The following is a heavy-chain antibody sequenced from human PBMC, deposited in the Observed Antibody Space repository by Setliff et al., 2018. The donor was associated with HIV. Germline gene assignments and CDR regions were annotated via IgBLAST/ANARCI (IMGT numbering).Heavy chain of an antibody. CDR2: INAGNGNT. J-gene: IGHJ3*02. V-gene: IGHV1-3*03. D-gene: IGHD3-22*01. CDR1: GYTFSNYV. Sequence: ASVKVSCKASGYTFSNYVMQWVRQAPGQRLEWMGWINAGNGNTKYSQEFQGRVTITTDTSTRTAYMEVSSLRSEDTAVYYCESTRLSYDSSGYDPHDAFDIWGQGTMVTVSS. CDR3: ESTRLSYDSSGYDPHDAFDI.